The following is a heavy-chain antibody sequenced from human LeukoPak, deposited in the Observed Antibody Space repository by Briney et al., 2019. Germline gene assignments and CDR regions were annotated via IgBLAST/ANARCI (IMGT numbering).Heavy chain of an antibody. CDR1: GDSISTYH. Sequence: SETLSLTCNVSGDSISTYHWNWIRKPPGRGLEWIGYMQSTGNSNYNPSLKSRVSMSVDTSKNRIVLNLSSVTVADTAVYYCARDKRHSYGRYFDHWGQGLLVTVSS. J-gene: IGHJ4*02. D-gene: IGHD5-18*01. CDR3: ARDKRHSYGRYFDH. CDR2: MQSTGNS. V-gene: IGHV4-59*01.